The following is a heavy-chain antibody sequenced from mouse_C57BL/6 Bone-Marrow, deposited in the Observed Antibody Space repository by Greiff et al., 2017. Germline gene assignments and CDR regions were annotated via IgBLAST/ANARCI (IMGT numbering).Heavy chain of an antibody. V-gene: IGHV1-76*01. CDR1: GYTFTDYY. CDR3: ARGGYFYGSGFHYYAMDY. Sequence: VQLQQSGAELVRPGASVKLSCTASGYTFTDYYIHWVKQRPGQGLEWIARIYPGSGNTYYNEKFKGKATLTAEKSSSTAYMQLSSLTSEDSAVYFCARGGYFYGSGFHYYAMDYWGQGTSVTVSS. CDR2: IYPGSGNT. D-gene: IGHD1-1*01. J-gene: IGHJ4*01.